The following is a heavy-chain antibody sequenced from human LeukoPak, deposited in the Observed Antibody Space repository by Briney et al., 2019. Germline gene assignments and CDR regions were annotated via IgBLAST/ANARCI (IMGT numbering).Heavy chain of an antibody. Sequence: ASVKVSCKASGYTFTSYYMHWVRQAPGQGLEWMGIINPSGGSTSYAQKFQGRVTMTRDTSTSTVYMELSSLRSEDTAVYYCARESRFGELFPPYYYYGMDVWGQGTTVTVSS. CDR1: GYTFTSYY. CDR3: ARESRFGELFPPYYYYGMDV. D-gene: IGHD3-10*02. CDR2: INPSGGST. V-gene: IGHV1-46*01. J-gene: IGHJ6*02.